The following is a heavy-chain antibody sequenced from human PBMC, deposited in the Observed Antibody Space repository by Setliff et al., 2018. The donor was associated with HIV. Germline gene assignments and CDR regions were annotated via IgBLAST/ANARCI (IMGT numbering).Heavy chain of an antibody. CDR2: NIPMFGTV. Sequence: SVKVSCKASGGTFGSYAISWVRQAPGQGLEWLRGNIPMFGTVSYAQKFQGRVTITTDESTSTAYMDLSSLRYEDTAIYYCARGEVIIDSYYYMNVWGKGTTVTVSS. J-gene: IGHJ6*03. CDR1: GGTFGSYA. CDR3: ARGEVIIDSYYYMNV. V-gene: IGHV1-69*05.